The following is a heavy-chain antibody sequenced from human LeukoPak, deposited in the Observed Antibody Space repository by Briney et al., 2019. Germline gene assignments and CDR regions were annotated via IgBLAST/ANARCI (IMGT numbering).Heavy chain of an antibody. CDR1: GFTFGDYT. D-gene: IGHD3-9*01. CDR2: IRSKSYGGTA. CDR3: TRPYDVLTDYYSTVC. V-gene: IGHV3-49*03. J-gene: IGHJ4*02. Sequence: GGSLRLSCTASGFTFGDYTMGWFRQAPGKGLEWVGSIRSKSYGGTAQYAASVTGRFSISRDDAKSIAYLQMTSLKTEDTAVYYCTRPYDVLTDYYSTVCWGQGTLVTVSS.